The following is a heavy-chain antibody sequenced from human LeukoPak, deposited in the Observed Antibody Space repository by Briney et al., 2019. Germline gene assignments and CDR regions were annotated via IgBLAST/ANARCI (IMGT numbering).Heavy chain of an antibody. CDR3: AQGIAVAGPSGLDY. J-gene: IGHJ4*02. V-gene: IGHV3-30*02. Sequence: PGGSLRLSCAASGFTFSNYGMHWVRQAPGKGLDWVAFIRYDGSNKYYADSVKGRFTISRDNSKSTLYLQMNTLRAEDTGVYYCAQGIAVAGPSGLDYWGQGTLVTVSS. CDR1: GFTFSNYG. CDR2: IRYDGSNK. D-gene: IGHD6-19*01.